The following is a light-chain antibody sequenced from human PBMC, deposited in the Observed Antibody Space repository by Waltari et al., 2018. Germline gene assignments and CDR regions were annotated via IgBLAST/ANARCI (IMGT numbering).Light chain of an antibody. V-gene: IGKV1-39*01. J-gene: IGKJ3*01. CDR3: QQYLDTPS. CDR2: AAS. CDR1: QSISSY. Sequence: DIQMTQSPSSLSASVVDSVTITCRASQSISSYLNWYQQKPGKAPKLLIYAASSLQSGVPSRFSGSGSGTDFTLTISSLQPADVAVHYCQQYLDTPSFGPGTRVEIK.